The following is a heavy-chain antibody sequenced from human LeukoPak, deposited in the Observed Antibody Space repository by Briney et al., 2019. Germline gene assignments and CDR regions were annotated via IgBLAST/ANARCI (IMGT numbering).Heavy chain of an antibody. J-gene: IGHJ5*02. D-gene: IGHD3-10*01. V-gene: IGHV4-4*02. CDR2: IYHSGST. Sequence: GSLRLSCAPSGFTFSSYCMNWVRQPPGKGLEWIGEIYHSGSTNYNPSLKSRVTISVDKSKNQFSLKLSSVTAADTAVYYCARGRFGELLNWFDPWGQGTLVTVSS. CDR1: GFTFSSYC. CDR3: ARGRFGELLNWFDP.